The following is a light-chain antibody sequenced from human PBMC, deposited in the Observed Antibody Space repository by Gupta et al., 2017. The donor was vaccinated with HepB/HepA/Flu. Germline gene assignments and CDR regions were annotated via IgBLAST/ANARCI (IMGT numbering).Light chain of an antibody. Sequence: AIRMTQSPSSISASTGDGVTITCRASQYISSYLAWYQQKPGKAPNLLIYGASTLQSGVPSRFSGGGSGTDFTLTISHLQSEDFATYYCQQYYSYPLTFGGGTKVEIK. CDR2: GAS. CDR1: QYISSY. CDR3: QQYYSYPLT. V-gene: IGKV1-8*01. J-gene: IGKJ4*01.